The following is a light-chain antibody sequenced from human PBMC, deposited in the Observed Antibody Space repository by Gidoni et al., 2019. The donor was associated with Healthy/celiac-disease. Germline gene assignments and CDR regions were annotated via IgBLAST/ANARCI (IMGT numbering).Light chain of an antibody. CDR1: QSISSW. CDR3: QQYNSYSET. V-gene: IGKV1-5*01. CDR2: DAS. J-gene: IGKJ1*01. Sequence: DIQLPQSPSTLSASVGDRVPITCRASQSISSWLAWYQQKPGKAPKLLIYDASSLESGVPSRFSGSGSGTEFTLTISSLQPDDFATYYCQQYNSYSETFGQGTKVEIK.